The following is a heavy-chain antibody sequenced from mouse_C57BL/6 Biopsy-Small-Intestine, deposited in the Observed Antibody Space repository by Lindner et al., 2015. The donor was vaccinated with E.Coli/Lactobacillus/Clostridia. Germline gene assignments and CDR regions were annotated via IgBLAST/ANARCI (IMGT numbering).Heavy chain of an antibody. Sequence: QLQESGAELVRPGTSVKMSCKASGYTFTNYWIGWAKQRPGHGLEWIGDIYPGGGYTNYNEKFKGKATLTADKSSSTAYMQFSSLTSEDSAIYYCARHYGYYEGNFDYWGQGTTLTVSS. CDR2: IYPGGGYT. D-gene: IGHD2-1*01. CDR1: GYTFTNYW. J-gene: IGHJ2*01. CDR3: ARHYGYYEGNFDY. V-gene: IGHV1-63*01.